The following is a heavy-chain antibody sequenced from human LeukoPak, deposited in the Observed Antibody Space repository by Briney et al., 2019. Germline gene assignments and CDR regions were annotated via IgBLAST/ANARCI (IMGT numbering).Heavy chain of an antibody. D-gene: IGHD1-26*01. CDR2: ITYDGGST. CDR3: ARERPHGTYFDY. Sequence: GGSLRLSCPASGFTFSNYPMHRVRQTPGKELEWVAVITYDGGSTYYADSVKGRFTISRDNSKNTLFLHMDSLRPEDTAVYYCARERPHGTYFDYWGQGTLVTVSS. V-gene: IGHV3-30-3*01. J-gene: IGHJ4*02. CDR1: GFTFSNYP.